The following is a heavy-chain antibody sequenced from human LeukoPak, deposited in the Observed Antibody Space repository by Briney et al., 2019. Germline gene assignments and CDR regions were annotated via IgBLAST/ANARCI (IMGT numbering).Heavy chain of an antibody. CDR1: GGSISSGGYY. CDR2: IYHNGST. D-gene: IGHD3-9*01. CDR3: ARRRELRYFDPSGENYYMDV. Sequence: PSQTLSLTCTVSGGSISSGGYYWSWIRQPPEKGLEWIGYIYHNGSTYYNPSLKSRVTISVDRSKNQFSLKLSSVTAADTAVYYCARRRELRYFDPSGENYYMDVWGKGTTVTVSS. V-gene: IGHV4-30-2*01. J-gene: IGHJ6*03.